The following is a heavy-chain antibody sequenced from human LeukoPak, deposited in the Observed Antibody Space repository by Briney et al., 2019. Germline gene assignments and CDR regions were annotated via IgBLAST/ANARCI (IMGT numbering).Heavy chain of an antibody. Sequence: ASAKVSCKASGYTFTSYGINWARQATGQGLEWMGWMNPNSGNTGYAQKFQGRVTMTRNTSISTAYMELSSLRSDDTAVYYCARMDYGGNDVNWFDPWGQGTLVTVSS. V-gene: IGHV1-8*01. CDR3: ARMDYGGNDVNWFDP. CDR1: GYTFTSYG. D-gene: IGHD4-23*01. CDR2: MNPNSGNT. J-gene: IGHJ5*02.